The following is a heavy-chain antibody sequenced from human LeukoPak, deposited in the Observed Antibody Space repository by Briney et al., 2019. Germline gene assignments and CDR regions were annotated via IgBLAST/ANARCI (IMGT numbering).Heavy chain of an antibody. CDR2: IYHSGRT. J-gene: IGHJ6*03. Sequence: SETLSLTCTVSGYSISSGDYWGWIRQPPGKGLERIGSIYHSGRTYYKPSLKSRVSILVDTSKNQFSLKLSAVTAADTAVYYCARFLYDFWRDYYHMDVWGKGTTVTVSS. D-gene: IGHD3-3*01. CDR3: ARFLYDFWRDYYHMDV. V-gene: IGHV4-38-2*02. CDR1: GYSISSGDY.